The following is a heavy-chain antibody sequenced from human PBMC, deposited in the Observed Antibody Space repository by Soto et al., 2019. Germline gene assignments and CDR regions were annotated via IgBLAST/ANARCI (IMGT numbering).Heavy chain of an antibody. D-gene: IGHD3-22*01. CDR1: GFTFSTYW. CDR3: ARTGAFNYDNSPYER. J-gene: IGHJ4*02. Sequence: EVQLVESGGGLVQPGGSLRLSCAASGFTFSTYWMQWVRQAPGKGLLWISRINSDGSNTNYADSVKGRFAISRDNAKNTLYLQMNSLRAEETAVYYCARTGAFNYDNSPYERWGQGTLVTVSS. V-gene: IGHV3-74*01. CDR2: INSDGSNT.